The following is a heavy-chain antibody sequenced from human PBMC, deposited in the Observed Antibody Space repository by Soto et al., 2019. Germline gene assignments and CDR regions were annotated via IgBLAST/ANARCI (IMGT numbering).Heavy chain of an antibody. V-gene: IGHV1-69*13. J-gene: IGHJ5*02. CDR2: IIPIFGTA. D-gene: IGHD2-2*01. CDR1: GGTFSSYA. Sequence: SVKVSCKASGGTFSSYAISWVRQAPGQGLEWMGGIIPIFGTANYAQKFQGRVTITADESTSTAYMELSSLRSEDTAVYYCARSFRDRYCSSTRCYHWFDPWGQGTLVTVSS. CDR3: ARSFRDRYCSSTRCYHWFDP.